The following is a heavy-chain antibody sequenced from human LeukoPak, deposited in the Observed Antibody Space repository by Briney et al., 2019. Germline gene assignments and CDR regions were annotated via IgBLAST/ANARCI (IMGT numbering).Heavy chain of an antibody. CDR1: GDSISSNY. V-gene: IGHV4-34*01. CDR2: INHSGST. J-gene: IGHJ5*02. CDR3: ARGSLGYSSSWWKGKRSCWFDP. Sequence: PSETLSLTCTVSGDSISSNYWSWIRQPPGKGLEWIGEINHSGSTNYNPSLKSRVTISVDTSKNQFSLKLSSVTAADTAVYYCARGSLGYSSSWWKGKRSCWFDPWGQGTLVTVSS. D-gene: IGHD6-13*01.